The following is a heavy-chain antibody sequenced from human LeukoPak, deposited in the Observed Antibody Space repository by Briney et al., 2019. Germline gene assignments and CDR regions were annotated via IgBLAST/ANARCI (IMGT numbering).Heavy chain of an antibody. J-gene: IGHJ6*02. V-gene: IGHV1-24*01. CDR3: ASDLIPLDV. Sequence: ASVKVSCKVSGYTLTELSMHWVRQAPGKGLEWMGGFDPEDGETIYAQKFQGRVTMTRNTSISTAYMELSSLRSEDTAVYYCASDLIPLDVWGQGTTVTVSS. CDR1: GYTLTELS. D-gene: IGHD2-21*01. CDR2: FDPEDGET.